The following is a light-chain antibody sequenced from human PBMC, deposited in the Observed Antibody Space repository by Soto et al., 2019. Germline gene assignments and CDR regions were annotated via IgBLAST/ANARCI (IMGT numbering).Light chain of an antibody. CDR1: QSVGNN. CDR3: QQSYSTWWT. V-gene: IGKV3-15*01. Sequence: EIVLTQSPGTLSLSPGERATLSCRASQSVGNNLSWYQQRAGQAPRLLVYGASTKATDMPGRFSGRGSGTDFTLTISSLQPEDFATYYCQQSYSTWWTFGQGTKVDIK. J-gene: IGKJ1*01. CDR2: GAS.